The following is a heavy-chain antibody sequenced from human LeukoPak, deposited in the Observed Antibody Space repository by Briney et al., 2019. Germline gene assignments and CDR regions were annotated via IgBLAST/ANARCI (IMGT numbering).Heavy chain of an antibody. CDR1: GFTFSSYG. D-gene: IGHD6-13*01. Sequence: GGSLRLSCAASGFTFSSYGMHWVRQAPGKGLEWVTFIRYDGSNKYYADSVKGRFTISRDNAKNSLYLQMNSLRAEDTAVYYCASSTRPGIAAAFDYWGQGTLVTVSS. J-gene: IGHJ4*02. CDR2: IRYDGSNK. V-gene: IGHV3-30*02. CDR3: ASSTRPGIAAAFDY.